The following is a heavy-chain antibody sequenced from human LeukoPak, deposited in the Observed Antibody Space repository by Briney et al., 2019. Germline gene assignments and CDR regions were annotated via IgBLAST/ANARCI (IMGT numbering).Heavy chain of an antibody. V-gene: IGHV3-33*08. CDR1: GFTFRDYA. CDR3: ARDRNWGKSVWYFDL. CDR2: IWYDGSNK. J-gene: IGHJ2*01. Sequence: PGGSLRLSCAASGFTFRDYAMHWVRQAPGKGLEWVGVIWYDGSNKEYGDSVKGRFAITRDNSKNTLSLQMNGLRAEDTAVYYCARDRNWGKSVWYFDLWGRGTLVTVSS. D-gene: IGHD7-27*01.